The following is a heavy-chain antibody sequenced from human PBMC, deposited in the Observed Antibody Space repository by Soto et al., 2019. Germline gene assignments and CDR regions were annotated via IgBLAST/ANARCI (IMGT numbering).Heavy chain of an antibody. CDR1: RGTFSSYT. J-gene: IGHJ3*02. CDR2: IIPILGIA. Sequence: SVKVSCKASRGTFSSYTISWVRQAPGQGLEWMGRIIPILGIANYAQKFQGRVTITADKSTSTAYMELSSLRSEDTAVYYCARDRGDGYNNIWGQGTMVTVSS. CDR3: ARDRGDGYNNI. V-gene: IGHV1-69*04. D-gene: IGHD5-12*01.